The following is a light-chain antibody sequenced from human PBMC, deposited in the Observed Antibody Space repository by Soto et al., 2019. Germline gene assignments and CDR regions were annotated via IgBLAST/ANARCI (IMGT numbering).Light chain of an antibody. J-gene: IGKJ2*01. CDR1: QGISSY. V-gene: IGKV1-8*01. Sequence: AIRITQSPSSFSASTGDRVTITCRASQGISSYLAWYQQKPGKAPKLLIYAASTLQSGVPSRFSGGGSGTDFTLTISCLQSEDFATYYCQQYYSYPHTFGQGTKV. CDR2: AAS. CDR3: QQYYSYPHT.